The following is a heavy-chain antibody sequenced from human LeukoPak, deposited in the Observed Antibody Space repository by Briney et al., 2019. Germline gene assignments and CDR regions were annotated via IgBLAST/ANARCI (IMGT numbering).Heavy chain of an antibody. CDR1: GFTLSSYA. CDR2: ISYDGSNK. V-gene: IGHV3-30-3*01. Sequence: GGSLRLSCAASGFTLSSYAMHWVRQAPGKGREWVAVISYDGSNKYYADSVKGRFTISRDNSKNTLYLQMNSLRAEDTAVYYCARGVAAAGNPLGYWGQGTLVTVSA. J-gene: IGHJ4*02. D-gene: IGHD6-13*01. CDR3: ARGVAAAGNPLGY.